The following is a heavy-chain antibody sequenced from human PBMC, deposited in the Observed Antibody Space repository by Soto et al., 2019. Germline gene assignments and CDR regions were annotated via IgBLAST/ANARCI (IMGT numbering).Heavy chain of an antibody. CDR1: GGSISSYY. CDR3: AREYSSSPLSRNWFDP. D-gene: IGHD6-6*01. Sequence: SETLSLTCTVSGGSISSYYWSWIRQPPGKGLGWIGYIYYSGSINYNPSLKSRVTISVDTSKNQFSLKLSSVTAADTAVYYCAREYSSSPLSRNWFDPWGQGTLVTVSS. V-gene: IGHV4-59*01. J-gene: IGHJ5*02. CDR2: IYYSGSI.